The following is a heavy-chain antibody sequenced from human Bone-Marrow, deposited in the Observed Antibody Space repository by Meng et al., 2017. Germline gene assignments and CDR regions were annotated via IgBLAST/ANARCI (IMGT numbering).Heavy chain of an antibody. CDR3: ARGCSGGSCYSGGTYYYYYGMDV. J-gene: IGHJ6*02. D-gene: IGHD2-15*01. CDR1: GFTFSDYY. V-gene: IGHV3-11*01. Sequence: GGSLRLSCAASGFTFSDYYMSWIRQAPGKGLEWVSYISSRGSTIYYADSVKGRFTISRDNAKNSLYLQMNSLRAEDTAVYYCARGCSGGSCYSGGTYYYYYGMDVWGQGTTVTVSS. CDR2: ISSRGSTI.